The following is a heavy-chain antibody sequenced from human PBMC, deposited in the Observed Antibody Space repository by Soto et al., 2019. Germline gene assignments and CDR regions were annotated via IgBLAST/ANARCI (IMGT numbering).Heavy chain of an antibody. V-gene: IGHV4-31*03. CDR2: IYYSGST. CDR3: AREIRGSSWPHFDY. Sequence: QVQLQESGPGLVKPSQTLSLTCTVSGGSISSGGDYWSWIRQHPGKGLEWIGYIYYSGSTYYNPSLKSRVTISVDTSKNQFSLKLSSVTAADTAVYYCAREIRGSSWPHFDYWGQGTLVTVSS. D-gene: IGHD6-13*01. J-gene: IGHJ4*02. CDR1: GGSISSGGDY.